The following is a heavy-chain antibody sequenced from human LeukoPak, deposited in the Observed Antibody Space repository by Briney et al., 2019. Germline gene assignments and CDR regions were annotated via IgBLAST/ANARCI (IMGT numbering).Heavy chain of an antibody. V-gene: IGHV1-69*05. J-gene: IGHJ4*02. CDR3: ARDGRLGASDY. CDR1: GGTFCSYA. Sequence: GASVKVSCKASGGTFCSYAISWVRQAPGQGLERLGGIIPIFGTANYAQKFQGRVTITTYESTSTDYMELSSLRSQYTAAYYCARDGRLGASDYWGQGTLVTVSS. D-gene: IGHD1-26*01. CDR2: IIPIFGTA.